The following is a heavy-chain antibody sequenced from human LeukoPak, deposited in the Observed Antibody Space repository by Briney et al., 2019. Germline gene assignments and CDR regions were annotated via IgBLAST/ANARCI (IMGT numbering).Heavy chain of an antibody. V-gene: IGHV3-48*04. CDR3: ASYGSGSPSDY. CDR1: GFTFSSYW. J-gene: IGHJ4*02. CDR2: ISSSGSTI. Sequence: GGSLRLSCAASGFTFSSYWMSWVRQAPGKGLEWVSYISSSGSTIYYADSVKGRFTISRDNAKNSLYLQMNSLRAEDTAVYYCASYGSGSPSDYWGQGTLVTVSS. D-gene: IGHD3-10*01.